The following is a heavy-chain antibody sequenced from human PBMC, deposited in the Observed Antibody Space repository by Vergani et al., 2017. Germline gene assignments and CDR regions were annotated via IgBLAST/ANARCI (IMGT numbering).Heavy chain of an antibody. J-gene: IGHJ3*02. Sequence: QVQLQESGPGLVKPSQTLSLTCTVSGGSISSGGYYWSWIRQHPGKGLEWIGYIYYSGSTYYNPSLKSRGTISVDTSKNQFSLKLSSVTAADTAVYYCARASITIFGVADDAFDIWGQGTMVTVSS. CDR3: ARASITIFGVADDAFDI. V-gene: IGHV4-31*03. D-gene: IGHD3-3*01. CDR1: GGSISSGGYY. CDR2: IYYSGST.